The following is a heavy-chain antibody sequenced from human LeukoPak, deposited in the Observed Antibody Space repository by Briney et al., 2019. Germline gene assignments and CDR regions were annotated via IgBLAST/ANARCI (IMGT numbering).Heavy chain of an antibody. D-gene: IGHD2-21*02. CDR3: AKAFSLCGGDCYSSLDY. CDR2: ISGSGGST. Sequence: GGSLRLSCAASGFTFSSYAMSWVRQAPGKGLEWVSAISGSGGSTYYADSVKGRFTISRDNSKNTLYLQMNSLRAEDTAVYYCAKAFSLCGGDCYSSLDYWGQGTLVTVSS. J-gene: IGHJ4*02. V-gene: IGHV3-23*01. CDR1: GFTFSSYA.